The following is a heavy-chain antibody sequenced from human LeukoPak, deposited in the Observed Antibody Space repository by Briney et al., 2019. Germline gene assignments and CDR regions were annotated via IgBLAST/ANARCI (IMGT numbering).Heavy chain of an antibody. Sequence: SETLSLTCTVSGYSMSSGYYWGWIRQPPGKGLEWIGSIYHSGSTYYNPSLKSRVTISVDTSKNQFSLKRSSVTAADTAVYYCARGYSYGYGYYYYMDGWGKGTTVTVSS. J-gene: IGHJ6*03. CDR2: IYHSGST. V-gene: IGHV4-38-2*02. CDR1: GYSMSSGYY. D-gene: IGHD5-18*01. CDR3: ARGYSYGYGYYYYMDG.